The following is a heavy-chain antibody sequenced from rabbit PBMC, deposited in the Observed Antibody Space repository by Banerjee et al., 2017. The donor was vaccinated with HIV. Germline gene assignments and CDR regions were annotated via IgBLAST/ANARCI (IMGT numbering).Heavy chain of an antibody. CDR2: IDSSSGDT. V-gene: IGHV1S45*01. CDR3: ARDGGYSSGWVDFNL. D-gene: IGHD4-1*01. Sequence: QEQLEESGGDLVKPEGSLTLTCTASGFSFSGVYWICWVRQAPGKGLEWIACIDSSSGDTYYASWAKGRFTISKTSSTTVTLQMTSLTAADTATYFCARDGGYSSGWVDFNLWGPGTLVTVS. CDR1: GFSFSGVYW. J-gene: IGHJ4*01.